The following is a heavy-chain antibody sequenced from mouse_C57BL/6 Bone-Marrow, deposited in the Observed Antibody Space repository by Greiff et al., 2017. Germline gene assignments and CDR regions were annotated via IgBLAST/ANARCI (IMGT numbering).Heavy chain of an antibody. V-gene: IGHV1-26*01. D-gene: IGHD1-1*01. J-gene: IGHJ1*03. CDR1: GYTFTDYY. CDR2: INPNNGGT. Sequence: EVQLQQSGPELVKPGASVKISCKASGYTFTDYYMNWVKQSHGKSLEWIGDINPNNGGTSYNQKFKGKATLTVDKSSSTAYIELRSLTSEDSAVYYCARSLHYYGSSYWYFDVWGTGTTVTVSS. CDR3: ARSLHYYGSSYWYFDV.